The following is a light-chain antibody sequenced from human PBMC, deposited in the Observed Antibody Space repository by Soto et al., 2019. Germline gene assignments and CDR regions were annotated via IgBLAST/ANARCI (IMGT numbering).Light chain of an antibody. V-gene: IGLV2-8*01. CDR1: SSDVGGYNY. J-gene: IGLJ2*01. CDR2: EVT. Sequence: QSALTQPPSASGSLGQSVTISCTGTSSDVGGYNYVSWHQQDPGKAPKVTIYEVTKRPPGVPDRFSGSKSGNTASLTVAGLQAEDEADYYCSSFAGGGNPVLLGGGTKVTVL. CDR3: SSFAGGGNPVL.